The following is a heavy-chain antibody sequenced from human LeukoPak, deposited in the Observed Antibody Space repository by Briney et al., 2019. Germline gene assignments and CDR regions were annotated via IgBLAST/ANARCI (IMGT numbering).Heavy chain of an antibody. Sequence: SETLSLTCTVSGGSISSYYWSWIRQTPRKGLEWIGYIYYSGSTNYNPSLKSRVNISVDTSKNQFSLKLSSVTAADTALYYCASLYCRSTSCYLFHWGQGTLVTVSS. CDR3: ASLYCRSTSCYLFH. CDR1: GGSISSYY. D-gene: IGHD2-2*01. V-gene: IGHV4-59*08. CDR2: IYYSGST. J-gene: IGHJ4*02.